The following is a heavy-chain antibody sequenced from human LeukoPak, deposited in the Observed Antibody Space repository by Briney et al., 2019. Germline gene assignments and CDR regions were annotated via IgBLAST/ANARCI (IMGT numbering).Heavy chain of an antibody. CDR3: ARHVTISGPYDASDI. D-gene: IGHD5-24*01. CDR2: INHSGST. Sequence: PSETLSLTCAVYGGSFSGYYWSWIRQPPGKGLEWIGEINHSGSTNYNPSLKSRVTISVDTSKSQFSLKLRSVTAADTAVYYCARHVTISGPYDASDIWGQGTMVTVSP. CDR1: GGSFSGYY. J-gene: IGHJ3*02. V-gene: IGHV4-34*01.